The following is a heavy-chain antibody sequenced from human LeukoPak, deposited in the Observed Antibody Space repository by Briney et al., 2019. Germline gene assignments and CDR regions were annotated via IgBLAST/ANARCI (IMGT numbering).Heavy chain of an antibody. J-gene: IGHJ4*02. V-gene: IGHV3-23*01. CDR1: GFTFSSYA. Sequence: SGGSLRLSCAASGFTFSSYAMSWVRQAPGKGLEWVSAISGSGGSTHYADSVKGRFTISRDNSKNTLYLQMNSLRAEDTAVYYCAKDPELQLWIAAFFDYWGQGTLVTVSS. CDR3: AKDPELQLWIAAFFDY. CDR2: ISGSGGST. D-gene: IGHD5-18*01.